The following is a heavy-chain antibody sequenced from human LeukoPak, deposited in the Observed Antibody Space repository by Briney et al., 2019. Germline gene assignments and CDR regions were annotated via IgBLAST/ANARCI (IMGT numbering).Heavy chain of an antibody. J-gene: IGHJ4*02. V-gene: IGHV4-39*01. Sequence: PSETLSLTCAVSGGSISSSSYYWGWIRQPPGKGLEWIGSIYYSGSTYYNPSLKSRVTISVDTSKNQFSLKLSSVTAADTAVYYCARSALGPGYPYYYDSSGHFDYWGQGTLVTVSS. CDR1: GGSISSSSYY. CDR2: IYYSGST. D-gene: IGHD3-22*01. CDR3: ARSALGPGYPYYYDSSGHFDY.